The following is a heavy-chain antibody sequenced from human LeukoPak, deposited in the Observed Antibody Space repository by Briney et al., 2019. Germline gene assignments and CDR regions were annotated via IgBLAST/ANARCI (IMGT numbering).Heavy chain of an antibody. D-gene: IGHD6-19*01. V-gene: IGHV4-34*01. CDR3: ARGLGWKVTPMGLFYMDV. CDR2: INYGGDT. Sequence: SETLSLTCGVDGGSFSGYDWSWVRQPPGKGLEWIGEINYGGDTNYNPSLKSRVTISVDTSKNQFSLKVRSVTAADTAVYYCARGLGWKVTPMGLFYMDVWAKGPRSLSP. J-gene: IGHJ6*03. CDR1: GGSFSGYD.